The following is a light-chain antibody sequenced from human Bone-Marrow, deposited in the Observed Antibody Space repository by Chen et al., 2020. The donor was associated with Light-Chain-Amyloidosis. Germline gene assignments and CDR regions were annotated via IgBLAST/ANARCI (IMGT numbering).Light chain of an antibody. Sequence: QSALTQPPSASGSPGQAVTISCTGTTSDVGGYNYVSWYQQHPGKAPKLLIYDVSTRPSGVPDRFSGSKAGNTASMTGWGLQAEDEADYYCSSYAGSNNVVFGGGTKLTVL. CDR3: SSYAGSNNVV. J-gene: IGLJ2*01. CDR1: TSDVGGYNY. CDR2: DVS. V-gene: IGLV2-8*01.